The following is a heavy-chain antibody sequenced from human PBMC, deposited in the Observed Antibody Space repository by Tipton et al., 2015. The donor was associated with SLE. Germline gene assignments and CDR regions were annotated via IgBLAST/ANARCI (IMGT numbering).Heavy chain of an antibody. V-gene: IGHV3-23*01. CDR3: AKAGLNYCGDY. CDR1: GFTFGDYA. Sequence: SLRLSCTVSGFTFGDYAMTWVRQAPGKGLVWVSSISAGGSSTFYADSVRGRFTITRDNSDKTVYLQMDLLTSEDTAVYYCAKAGLNYCGDYWGQGTLVAVSS. J-gene: IGHJ4*02. D-gene: IGHD3-10*01. CDR2: ISAGGSST.